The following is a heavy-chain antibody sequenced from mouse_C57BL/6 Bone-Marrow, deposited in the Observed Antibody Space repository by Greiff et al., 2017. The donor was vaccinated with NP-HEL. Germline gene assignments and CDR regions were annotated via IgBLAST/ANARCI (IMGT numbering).Heavy chain of an antibody. CDR3: PRKGGSPYYFDY. CDR1: GFSLTSYG. CDR2: IWSGGST. Sequence: QVQLKESGPGLVQPSQSLSITCTVSGFSLTSYGVHWVRQSPGKGLEWLGVIWSGGSTDYNAAFISRLSISKDNSKSQVFFKMNSLQADDTALYSWPRKGGSPYYFDYGGQGTTLTVSS. J-gene: IGHJ2*01. V-gene: IGHV2-2*01.